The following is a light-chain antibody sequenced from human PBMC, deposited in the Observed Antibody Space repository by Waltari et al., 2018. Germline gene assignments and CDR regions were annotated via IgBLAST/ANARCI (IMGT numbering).Light chain of an antibody. Sequence: QAALTQPPSVSGSPGQSVTISCTGTSSDIGGYNYVSWYQQHPGKAPKLLIYDVSKRPSGFSDRFSGSKSDNTASLTISGLQAEDEADYYCSSYAGSNIYIFGVGTRLTVL. J-gene: IGLJ1*01. CDR1: SSDIGGYNY. V-gene: IGLV2-8*01. CDR2: DVS. CDR3: SSYAGSNIYI.